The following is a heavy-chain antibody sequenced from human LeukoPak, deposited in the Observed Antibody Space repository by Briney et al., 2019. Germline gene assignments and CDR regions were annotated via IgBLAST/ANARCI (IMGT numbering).Heavy chain of an antibody. J-gene: IGHJ5*02. Sequence: SETLSLTCTVSGGSISAYYWSWIRQPPRKGLEWIGYINYSGNTNYNPSLKSRVTISVATSKNQFSLKLSSVTAVDTAVYYCASFSWGSGSYNQEAIWSWFDPWGQGTLVIVSS. CDR2: INYSGNT. D-gene: IGHD3-10*01. CDR1: GGSISAYY. CDR3: ASFSWGSGSYNQEAIWSWFDP. V-gene: IGHV4-59*12.